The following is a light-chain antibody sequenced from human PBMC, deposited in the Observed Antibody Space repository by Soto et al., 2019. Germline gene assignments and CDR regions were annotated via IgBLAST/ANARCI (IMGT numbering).Light chain of an antibody. CDR2: DAS. CDR1: ESISTW. V-gene: IGKV1-5*01. CDR3: QQYNSFPYT. J-gene: IGKJ2*01. Sequence: DIQMTQSPSTLSASVGDRVIITCRASESISTWLAWYQQKPGKAPNLLIYDASSLESGVPSRFSGRGSGTEFTLTISTLQPDDFASYYCQQYNSFPYTFGQGTKVDIK.